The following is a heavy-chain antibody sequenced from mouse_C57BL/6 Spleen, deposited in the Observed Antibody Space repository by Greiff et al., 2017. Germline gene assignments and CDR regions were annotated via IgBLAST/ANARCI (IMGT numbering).Heavy chain of an antibody. CDR1: GYSITSGYY. Sequence: EVPLQESGPGLVKPSQSLSLTCSVTGYSITSGYYWNWIRPFPGNKLEWMGYRSYDGSNHYNPSLKNRIAITRNTSKNQFFLKLNSVTTEDTATYCCARDTTVPFDYWGQGTTLTVSS. D-gene: IGHD1-1*01. V-gene: IGHV3-6*01. CDR3: ARDTTVPFDY. J-gene: IGHJ2*01. CDR2: RSYDGSN.